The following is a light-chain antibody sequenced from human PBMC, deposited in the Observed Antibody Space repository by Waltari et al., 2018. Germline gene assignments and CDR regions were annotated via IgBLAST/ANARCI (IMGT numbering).Light chain of an antibody. V-gene: IGKV2-30*02. CDR2: RVS. Sequence: EVVMTPSPLSLPVNLGQPDSIPCRSSPSLGHNEGVTYLNWLQQRPGQSPRLLLYRVSDRDSGVPDRFSGSGSGTDFTLKISRVEAEDVGLYYCMQATHWPWTFGQGTEVEIK. CDR3: MQATHWPWT. CDR1: PSLGHNEGVTY. J-gene: IGKJ1*01.